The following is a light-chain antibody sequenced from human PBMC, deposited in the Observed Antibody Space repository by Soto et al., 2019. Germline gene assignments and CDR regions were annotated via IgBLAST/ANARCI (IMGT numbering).Light chain of an antibody. J-gene: IGLJ1*01. V-gene: IGLV2-8*01. CDR2: EVN. CDR1: SSDVGGYKY. CDR3: SSYAGINNLGV. Sequence: QSALTQPPSASGSPGQSVTISCTGTSSDVGGYKYVSWYQQHPGKAPKLMIFEVNKRPSGVPDRFSGSKSGNTASLTVSGXQAEDEADYYCSSYAGINNLGVFGTGTKLTVL.